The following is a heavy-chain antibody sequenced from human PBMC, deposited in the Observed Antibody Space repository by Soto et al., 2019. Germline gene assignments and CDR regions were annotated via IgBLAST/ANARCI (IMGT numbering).Heavy chain of an antibody. Sequence: SETLSLTCTVSGGSINDYYWTWIRQPPGKGLEWIGYIQYRGNTNYKPSLRSRVTMSGDTSRNQLSLKLSSVTAADTAVYYCAKLYYDTSGYYSHEAFDIWGQGTMVT. CDR2: IQYRGNT. D-gene: IGHD3-22*01. CDR1: GGSINDYY. V-gene: IGHV4-59*01. J-gene: IGHJ3*02. CDR3: AKLYYDTSGYYSHEAFDI.